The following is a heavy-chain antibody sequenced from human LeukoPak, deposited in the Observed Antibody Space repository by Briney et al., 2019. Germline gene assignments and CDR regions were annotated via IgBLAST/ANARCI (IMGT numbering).Heavy chain of an antibody. J-gene: IGHJ5*02. V-gene: IGHV4-39*01. CDR2: IYYSGST. CDR3: ARHWDARCSSTSCYPREPFDP. CDR1: GGSISSSSYY. D-gene: IGHD2-2*01. Sequence: SETLSLTCTVSGGSISSSSYYWGWIRQPPGKGLEWIGSIYYSGSTYYNPSLKSRVTISVDTSKNQFSLKLSSVTAADTAVYYCARHWDARCSSTSCYPREPFDPWGQGTLVTVSS.